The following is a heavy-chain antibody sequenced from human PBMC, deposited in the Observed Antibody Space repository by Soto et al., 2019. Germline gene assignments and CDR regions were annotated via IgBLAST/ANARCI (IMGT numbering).Heavy chain of an antibody. Sequence: EVQLVESGGGLVQPGRSLRLSCAASGFTFDDYAMHWVRQAPGKGLAWVSGISWNSGSIGYADSVKGRFTISRDKAKNSLYLQMNSLRTEDTALYYCATDRYSSSWYRFDYWGQGTLVTVSS. J-gene: IGHJ4*02. CDR1: GFTFDDYA. CDR3: ATDRYSSSWYRFDY. V-gene: IGHV3-9*01. CDR2: ISWNSGSI. D-gene: IGHD6-13*01.